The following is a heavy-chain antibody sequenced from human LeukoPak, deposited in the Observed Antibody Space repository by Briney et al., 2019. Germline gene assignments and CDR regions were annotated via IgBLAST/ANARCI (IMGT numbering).Heavy chain of an antibody. CDR1: GDSVSSNSAA. CDR2: TYYRSKWYN. CDR3: ARDGGRYSRSHPAGSFDY. D-gene: IGHD6-13*01. Sequence: SQTLSLTCAISGDSVSSNSAAWNWIRQSPSRGLEWLGRTYYRSKWYNDYAVSVKSRITINPDTSKNQFSLQLNSVTPEDTAVYYCARDGGRYSRSHPAGSFDYWGQGTLVTVSS. V-gene: IGHV6-1*01. J-gene: IGHJ4*02.